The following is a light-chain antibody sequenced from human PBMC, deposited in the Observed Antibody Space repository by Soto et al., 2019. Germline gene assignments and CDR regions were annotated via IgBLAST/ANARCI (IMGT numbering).Light chain of an antibody. J-gene: IGLJ1*01. V-gene: IGLV2-14*01. Sequence: QSVLTQPASVSGSPGQSITISCTGTSSDVGGYNYVSWYQQHPGKAPKLMIYDVSNRPSGVSNRFSGSKSGNRASLTISGLQAEDEADYYCSSYTSSSTGVFGTGTKVTVL. CDR2: DVS. CDR3: SSYTSSSTGV. CDR1: SSDVGGYNY.